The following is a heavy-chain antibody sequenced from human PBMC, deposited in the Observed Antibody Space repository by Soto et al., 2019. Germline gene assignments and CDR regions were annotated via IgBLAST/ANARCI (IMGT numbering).Heavy chain of an antibody. CDR3: TTDGGLTSYYYDYYGIDV. CDR2: IKSKTDGGTT. J-gene: IGHJ6*02. V-gene: IGHV3-15*01. Sequence: EVQLVESGGGLVKPGGSLRLSCAASGFTFSNAWMSWVRQAPGKGLEWVGRIKSKTDGGTTDYAAPVKGRFTISRDYSKNTLYLQMNSLKNEDTAVYYCTTDGGLTSYYYDYYGIDVWGQGTTVTVSS. CDR1: GFTFSNAW. D-gene: IGHD2-2*01.